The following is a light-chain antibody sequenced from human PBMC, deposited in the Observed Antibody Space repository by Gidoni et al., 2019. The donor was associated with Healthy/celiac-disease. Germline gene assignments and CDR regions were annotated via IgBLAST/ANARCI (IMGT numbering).Light chain of an antibody. V-gene: IGKV2-28*01. Sequence: DIVMTQSQLSLPVTPGEPASISCRSSQSLLHSNGYNYLDWYLQKPGQSPQLLIYLGSNRASGVPDRFSGSGSGTDFTLKISRDEAEDVGVYYCMQALQTPYTFGQGTKLEIK. CDR1: QSLLHSNGYNY. CDR2: LGS. J-gene: IGKJ2*01. CDR3: MQALQTPYT.